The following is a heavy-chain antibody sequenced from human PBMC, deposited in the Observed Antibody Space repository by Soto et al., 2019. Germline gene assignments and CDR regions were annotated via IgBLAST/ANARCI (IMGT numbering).Heavy chain of an antibody. CDR1: GYSFTSYW. J-gene: IGHJ6*02. D-gene: IGHD3-10*01. V-gene: IGHV5-51*01. CDR2: IYPGDSDT. CDR3: ARRRYYGSGSYYNYPSYYYYGMDV. Sequence: GESLKISCKGSGYSFTSYWIGWVRQMPGKGLEWMGIIYPGDSDTRYSPSFQGQVTISADKSISTAYLQWSSLKASDTAMYYCARRRYYGSGSYYNYPSYYYYGMDVWGQGTTVTVSS.